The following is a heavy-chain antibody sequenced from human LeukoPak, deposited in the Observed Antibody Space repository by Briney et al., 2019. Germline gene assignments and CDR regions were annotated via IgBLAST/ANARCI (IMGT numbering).Heavy chain of an antibody. CDR3: ARPSYWGVFDY. Sequence: ASVKVSCKASGYTFTGYYMHWVRQATGQGLEWMGIINPSGGSTSYAQKFQGRVTMTRDTSTSTVYMELSSLRSEDTAVYYCARPSYWGVFDYWGQGTLVTVSS. V-gene: IGHV1-46*01. D-gene: IGHD3-16*01. CDR2: INPSGGST. J-gene: IGHJ4*02. CDR1: GYTFTGYY.